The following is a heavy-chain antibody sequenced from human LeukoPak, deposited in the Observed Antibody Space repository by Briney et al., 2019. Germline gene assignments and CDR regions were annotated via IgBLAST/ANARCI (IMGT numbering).Heavy chain of an antibody. J-gene: IGHJ4*02. V-gene: IGHV3-53*01. CDR1: GFTVNNNY. Sequence: PGGSLRLSCAASGFTVNNNYMTWVRQAPGKGLDWVSVIDSDGNTYYADSVMRRFSISRDIYKNMVFLHMNSLRAEDKAVYYCARGLHDLWRGHMGYWGQGTLVTVSS. CDR2: IDSDGNT. D-gene: IGHD3-3*01. CDR3: ARGLHDLWRGHMGY.